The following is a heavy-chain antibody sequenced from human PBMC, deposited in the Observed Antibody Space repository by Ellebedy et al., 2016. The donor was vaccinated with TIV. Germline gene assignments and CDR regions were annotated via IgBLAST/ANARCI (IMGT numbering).Heavy chain of an antibody. J-gene: IGHJ5*02. CDR1: GFPFSSYE. Sequence: GESPKISCAASGFPFSSYEMNWVRQAPGKGLEWVSYISSRGSTIYYADSVKGLFTISRDNAKNSLYLQMNSLRAEDTAVYYCARDIHYYDSSGYYFWFDPWGQGTLVTVSS. CDR2: ISSRGSTI. D-gene: IGHD3-22*01. V-gene: IGHV3-48*03. CDR3: ARDIHYYDSSGYYFWFDP.